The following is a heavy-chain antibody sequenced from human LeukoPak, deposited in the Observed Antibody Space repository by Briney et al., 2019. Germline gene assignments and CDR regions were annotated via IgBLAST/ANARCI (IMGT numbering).Heavy chain of an antibody. V-gene: IGHV3-23*01. D-gene: IGHD1-1*01. CDR2: ISGSGGST. Sequence: PGGSLRLSCAASGFTLTRNYMSWVRQAPGKGLEWVSAISGSGGSTYYADSVKGRFTISRDNSKNTLYLQMNSLRAEDTAVYYCAKGSTTGTFDYWGQGTLVTVSS. J-gene: IGHJ4*02. CDR3: AKGSTTGTFDY. CDR1: GFTLTRNY.